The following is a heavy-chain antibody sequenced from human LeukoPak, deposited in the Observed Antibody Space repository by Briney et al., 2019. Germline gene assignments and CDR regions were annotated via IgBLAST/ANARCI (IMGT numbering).Heavy chain of an antibody. CDR3: ASGGRPSYYYYGMDV. D-gene: IGHD2-15*01. J-gene: IGHJ6*02. Sequence: SETLSLTCAVYGGSFSGYYWSWIRQPPGKGLEWIGEINHSGSTNYNPSLKGRVTISVDTSKNQFSLKLSSVTAADTAVYYCASGGRPSYYYYGMDVWGQGTTVTVSS. CDR1: GGSFSGYY. CDR2: INHSGST. V-gene: IGHV4-34*01.